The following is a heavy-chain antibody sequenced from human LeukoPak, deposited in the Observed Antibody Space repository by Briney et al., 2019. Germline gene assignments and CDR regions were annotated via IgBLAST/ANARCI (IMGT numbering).Heavy chain of an antibody. CDR2: ISSSSSYI. CDR1: GFTFSSYS. J-gene: IGHJ4*02. V-gene: IGHV3-21*04. D-gene: IGHD3-10*01. CDR3: AIEGYYGSGSYYTFDY. Sequence: GGSLRLSCAASGFTFSSYSMNWVRQAPGKGLEWVSSISSSSSYIYYADSVKGRFTISRDNAKNSLYLQMNSLRAEDTAVYYCAIEGYYGSGSYYTFDYWGQGTLVTVSS.